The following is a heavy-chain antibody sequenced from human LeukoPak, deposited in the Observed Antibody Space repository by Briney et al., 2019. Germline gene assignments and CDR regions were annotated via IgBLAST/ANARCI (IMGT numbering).Heavy chain of an antibody. V-gene: IGHV4-34*01. CDR2: INHSGST. CDR3: ARDQGEGLDI. CDR1: GGSFSGYY. Sequence: PSETLSLTCAVYGGSFSGYYWSWIRQPPGKELEWIGEINHSGSTNYNPSLKSRVTISVDTSKNQFSLKLSSVTAADTAVYYCARDQGEGLDIWGQGTMVTVSS. J-gene: IGHJ3*02. D-gene: IGHD1-26*01.